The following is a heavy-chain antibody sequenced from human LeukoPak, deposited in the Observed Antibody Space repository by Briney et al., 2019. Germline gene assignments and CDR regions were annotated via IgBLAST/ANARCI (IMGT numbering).Heavy chain of an antibody. J-gene: IGHJ6*03. Sequence: PSETLSLTCAVYGGSFSGYYWSRIRQPPGKGLEWIGEINHSGSTNYNPSLKSRVTISVDTSKNQFSLKLSSVTAADTAVYYCASSSQAASGYYFPAYMDVWGKGTTVTVSS. CDR1: GGSFSGYY. V-gene: IGHV4-34*01. D-gene: IGHD3-3*01. CDR2: INHSGST. CDR3: ASSSQAASGYYFPAYMDV.